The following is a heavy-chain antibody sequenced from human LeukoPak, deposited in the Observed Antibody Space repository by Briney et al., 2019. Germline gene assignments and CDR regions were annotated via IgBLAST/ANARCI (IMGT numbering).Heavy chain of an antibody. Sequence: PGGSLRLSCAGTGFTFSSYSMSWVRQAPGKGLEWIGYIYYSGSTNYNPSLKSRVTISVDTSKNQFSLKLSSVTAADTAVYYCARWGGSSSWYTFDYWGQGTLVTVSS. J-gene: IGHJ4*02. D-gene: IGHD6-13*01. CDR3: ARWGGSSSWYTFDY. CDR2: IYYSGST. V-gene: IGHV4-59*01. CDR1: GFTFSSYS.